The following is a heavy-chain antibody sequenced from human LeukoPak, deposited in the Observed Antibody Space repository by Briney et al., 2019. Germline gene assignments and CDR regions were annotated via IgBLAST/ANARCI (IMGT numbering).Heavy chain of an antibody. CDR1: GGTFSSYT. D-gene: IGHD2-2*01. CDR3: ARNPPSGYCSRTSSSP. CDR2: IIPILGIA. Sequence: SVKVSCKASGGTFSSYTISWVRQAPGQGLEWMGRIIPILGIANYAQKFQGRVTITADKSTSTAYMELSSLRSEDTAVYYCARNPPSGYCSRTSSSPGARETLDTFS. V-gene: IGHV1-69*02. J-gene: IGHJ5*02.